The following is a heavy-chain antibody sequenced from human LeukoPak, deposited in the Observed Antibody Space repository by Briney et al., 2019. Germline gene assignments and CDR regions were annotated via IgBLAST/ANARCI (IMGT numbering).Heavy chain of an antibody. Sequence: GGSLRLSCTASGFIFSDYSMNWVRQAPGKGLEWVSSISSSSSHIYYADSMKGRFTISRDNDKNSVYLQMDSLRAKDTAVYYCARSFDFWSGYYSDYWGQGTLVTVSS. CDR2: ISSSSSHI. D-gene: IGHD3-3*01. V-gene: IGHV3-21*01. CDR3: ARSFDFWSGYYSDY. J-gene: IGHJ4*02. CDR1: GFIFSDYS.